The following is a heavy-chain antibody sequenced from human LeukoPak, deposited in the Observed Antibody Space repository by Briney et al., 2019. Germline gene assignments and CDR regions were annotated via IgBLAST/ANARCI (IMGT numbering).Heavy chain of an antibody. V-gene: IGHV3-30-3*01. CDR1: GFTFSSYW. D-gene: IGHD4/OR15-4a*01. CDR2: ISYDGSNK. Sequence: GGSLRLSCAASGFTFSSYWMHWVRQAPGKGLEWVAVISYDGSNKYYKDAVKGRFTISRDNSKNTLFLQMNSLRAEDTAVYYCARDKLLEYGNWFDPWGQGTLVSVSS. J-gene: IGHJ5*02. CDR3: ARDKLLEYGNWFDP.